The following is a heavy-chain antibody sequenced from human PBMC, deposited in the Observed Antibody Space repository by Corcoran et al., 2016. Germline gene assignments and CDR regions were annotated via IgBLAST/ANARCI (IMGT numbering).Heavy chain of an antibody. CDR2: IYPGDSDT. CDR3: ARLWGGVRGVSNWFDP. Sequence: EVQLVQSGAEVKKPGESLKISCKGSGYSFTSYWIGWVRQMPGKGLEWMGIIYPGDSDTRYSPSFQGQVTISADKSISTAYLQWSSLKASDTARYYGARLWGGVRGVSNWFDPWGQGTLVTVSS. CDR1: GYSFTSYW. V-gene: IGHV5-51*01. D-gene: IGHD3-10*01. J-gene: IGHJ5*02.